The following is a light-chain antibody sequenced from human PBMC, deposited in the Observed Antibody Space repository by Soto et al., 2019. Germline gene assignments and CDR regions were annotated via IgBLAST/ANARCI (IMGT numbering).Light chain of an antibody. V-gene: IGLV2-14*01. CDR3: TSPTPGSLYV. CDR1: SSDVGGYNY. CDR2: KVS. Sequence: QSVLTQPASVSGSPGQSITISCTGTSSDVGGYNYVSWYQQYPGRVPKLLIYKVSNRPSGVSNRFSGSKSGNTASLTISGLQAEDEAEYFCTSPTPGSLYVFGTGTKVPVL. J-gene: IGLJ1*01.